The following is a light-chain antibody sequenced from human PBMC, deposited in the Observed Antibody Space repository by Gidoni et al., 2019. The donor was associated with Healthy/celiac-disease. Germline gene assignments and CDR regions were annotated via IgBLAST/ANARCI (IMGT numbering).Light chain of an antibody. J-gene: IGKJ1*01. CDR1: QSFSSN. Sequence: EIVLTQSPATLSVSPGASATLSCRTSQSFSSNLAWYQQKPGQAPRLLIYGASTRATGIPARFSGSGSGTEFTLTISSLQSEDFAVYYCQQYNNWPWTFXQXTKVEIK. CDR2: GAS. V-gene: IGKV3-15*01. CDR3: QQYNNWPWT.